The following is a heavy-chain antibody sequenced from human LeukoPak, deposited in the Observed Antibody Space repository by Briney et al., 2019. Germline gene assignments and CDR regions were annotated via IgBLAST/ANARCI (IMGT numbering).Heavy chain of an antibody. J-gene: IGHJ4*02. V-gene: IGHV3-23*01. CDR3: AKDGLNYDQSTHSYYLDS. D-gene: IGHD3-16*01. Sequence: GGSLRLSCAASGFSFSGYAMAWVRQAPGKGPEWVSAITSSGAGGVTYYADSVKGRFTISRDNSKNTLFLQMNKLRAEDTARYYCAKDGLNYDQSTHSYYLDSWGQGTLVAVSS. CDR2: ITSSGAGGVT. CDR1: GFSFSGYA.